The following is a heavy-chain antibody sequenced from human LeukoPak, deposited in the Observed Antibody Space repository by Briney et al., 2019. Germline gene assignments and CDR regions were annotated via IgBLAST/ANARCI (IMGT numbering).Heavy chain of an antibody. Sequence: GGSLRLSCATSGLTFRTTWMHWVRQAPGKGLMWVSAISGSGGSTYYADSVKGRFTISRDNSKNTLYLQMNSLRAEDTAVYYCAKRSTVVKPDYYYYGMDVWGQGTTVTVSS. J-gene: IGHJ6*02. CDR3: AKRSTVVKPDYYYYGMDV. CDR1: GLTFRTTW. CDR2: ISGSGGST. V-gene: IGHV3-23*01. D-gene: IGHD2-15*01.